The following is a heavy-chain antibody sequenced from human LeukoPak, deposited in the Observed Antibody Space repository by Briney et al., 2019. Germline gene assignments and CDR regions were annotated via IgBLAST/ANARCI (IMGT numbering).Heavy chain of an antibody. CDR1: GYSISSGHY. Sequence: PSETLSLTCAVSGYSISSGHYWGWFRQPPGKGLEWIASIYHNGNTYHNPSLGSRVTISSGTSRNQFSLQLYSVTAADTALYYCARATLTGYTSGWSLGASDIWGQGTKVTVSP. D-gene: IGHD6-19*01. CDR3: ARATLTGYTSGWSLGASDI. V-gene: IGHV4-38-2*01. J-gene: IGHJ3*02. CDR2: IYHNGNT.